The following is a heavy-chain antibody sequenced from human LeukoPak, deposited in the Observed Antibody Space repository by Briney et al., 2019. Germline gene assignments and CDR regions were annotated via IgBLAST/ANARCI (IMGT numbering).Heavy chain of an antibody. CDR1: GYTFTGYY. CDR3: ARGDIVATMRFYNWFDP. Sequence: ASVKVSCKASGYTFTGYYMHWVRQAPGQGLEWMGWINPNSGGTNYAQKFQGWVTMTRDTSISTAYMELSRLRSDDTAVYYCARGDIVATMRFYNWFDPWGQGTLVTVSS. D-gene: IGHD5-12*01. CDR2: INPNSGGT. V-gene: IGHV1-2*04. J-gene: IGHJ5*02.